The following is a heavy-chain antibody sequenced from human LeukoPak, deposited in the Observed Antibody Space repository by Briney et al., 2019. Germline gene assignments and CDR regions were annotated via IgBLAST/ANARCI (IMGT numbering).Heavy chain of an antibody. CDR3: ARVVVDVGTNWFDP. Sequence: GASVKVSCKASGGTFSSYAISWVRQAPGQGLEWMGGIIPIFGTANYAQKFQGRVTITADESTSTAYMELSSLRSEDTAVYYCARVVVDVGTNWFDPWGQGTLVTVSS. CDR2: IIPIFGTA. CDR1: GGTFSSYA. V-gene: IGHV1-69*13. J-gene: IGHJ5*02. D-gene: IGHD2-2*01.